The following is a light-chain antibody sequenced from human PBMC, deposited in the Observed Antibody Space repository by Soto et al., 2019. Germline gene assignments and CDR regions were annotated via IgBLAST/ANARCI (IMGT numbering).Light chain of an antibody. Sequence: QSALTQPASVAGSPGQSITIYCTGTSSDVGSYNLVSWYQHHPGKAPKLMVYEGSKRRSGVSNRFSGSKSDNTASLTISGLQAEYEGDYYCCSYAGSSTWVFGGGTKLTL. J-gene: IGLJ2*01. CDR2: EGS. CDR3: CSYAGSSTWV. V-gene: IGLV2-23*01. CDR1: SSDVGSYNL.